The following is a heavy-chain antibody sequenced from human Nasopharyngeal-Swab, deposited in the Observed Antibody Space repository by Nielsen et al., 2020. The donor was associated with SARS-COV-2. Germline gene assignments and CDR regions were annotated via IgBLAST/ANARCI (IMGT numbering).Heavy chain of an antibody. D-gene: IGHD4-17*01. J-gene: IGHJ6*03. Sequence: GGSLTLSCAASGFTFSSYEMDWVRQAPGQGLEWVSYISSSGSTIYYADSVKGRFTISRDNAKNSLYLQMNSLRPEDTAVYYCARDLRDYGDYGYYYYYMDVWGKGTTVTVSS. CDR2: ISSSGSTI. V-gene: IGHV3-48*03. CDR1: GFTFSSYE. CDR3: ARDLRDYGDYGYYYYYMDV.